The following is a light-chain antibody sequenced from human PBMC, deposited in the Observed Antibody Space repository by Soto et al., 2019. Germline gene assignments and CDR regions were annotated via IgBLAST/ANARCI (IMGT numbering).Light chain of an antibody. CDR3: QQFSSYPLT. CDR2: GAS. V-gene: IGKV3-20*01. J-gene: IGKJ4*01. CDR1: QTVRNNY. Sequence: DIVLTQSPATLSLSPGERATLSCRASQTVRNNYLAWYQQKPGQAPRLLIYGASSRATGIPDRFSGGGSGTDFTLTISRLEPEDFAVYYCQQFSSYPLTFGGGTKVDIK.